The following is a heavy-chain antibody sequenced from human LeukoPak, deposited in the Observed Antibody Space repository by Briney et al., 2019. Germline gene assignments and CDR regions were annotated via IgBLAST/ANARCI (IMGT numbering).Heavy chain of an antibody. V-gene: IGHV3-30*14. Sequence: PGGSLRLSCAASGFIFSSYAMHWVRQAPGKGLEGVALISYDGNKKYYADSVKGRFTIYRDNSKNTLYLQMNSLRAEDTAVYYCARVAAAGPYDFYYMDVWGKGTTVTVSS. CDR2: ISYDGNKK. J-gene: IGHJ6*03. CDR3: ARVAAAGPYDFYYMDV. CDR1: GFIFSSYA. D-gene: IGHD6-13*01.